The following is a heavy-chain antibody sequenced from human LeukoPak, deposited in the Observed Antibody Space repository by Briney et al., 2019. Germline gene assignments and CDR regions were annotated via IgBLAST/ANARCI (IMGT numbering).Heavy chain of an antibody. CDR3: ARVLYYDSSGYYYLSY. CDR1: GGTFSSYA. CDR2: IIPIFGTA. Sequence: GASVKVSCKASGGTFSSYAISWVRQAPGQGLEWMGGIIPIFGTANYAQRFQGRVTITADKSTSTAYMELSGLRSEDTAVYYCARVLYYDSSGYYYLSYWGQGTLVTVSS. D-gene: IGHD3-22*01. V-gene: IGHV1-69*06. J-gene: IGHJ4*02.